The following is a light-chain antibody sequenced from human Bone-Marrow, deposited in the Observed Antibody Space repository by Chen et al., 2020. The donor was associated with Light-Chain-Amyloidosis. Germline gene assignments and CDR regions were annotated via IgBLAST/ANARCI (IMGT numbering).Light chain of an antibody. Sequence: SSELSQPPPVSVFPGQPARTTRSGDDLPTKYAYWYQQKPGQAPVLVIHRDTERPSGISERFSGSSSGTTATLTISGVQAEDEADYHCQSADSSGTYEVIFGGGTKLTVL. CDR2: RDT. V-gene: IGLV3-25*03. CDR1: DLPTKY. J-gene: IGLJ2*01. CDR3: QSADSSGTYEVI.